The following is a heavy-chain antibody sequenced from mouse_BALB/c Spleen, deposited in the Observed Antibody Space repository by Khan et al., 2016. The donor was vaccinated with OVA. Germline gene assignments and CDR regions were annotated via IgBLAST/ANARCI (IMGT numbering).Heavy chain of an antibody. CDR3: ANHGSSSAWLTY. V-gene: IGHV1-7*01. CDR1: GYTFTNYW. J-gene: IGHJ3*01. CDR2: INPSTGYS. D-gene: IGHD1-1*01. Sequence: QVQLKQSGAELAKPGASVKMSCKASGYTFTNYWMHWVKQRPGQGLEWIGYINPSTGYSENNQKFKDKATLTADKSSSTAYIQLSSLTSEDSAVYYCANHGSSSAWLTYWGQGTLVTVSA.